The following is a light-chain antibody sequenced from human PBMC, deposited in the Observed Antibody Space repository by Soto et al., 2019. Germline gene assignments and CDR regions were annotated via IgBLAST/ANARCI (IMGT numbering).Light chain of an antibody. Sequence: DIQVTQSPSSLSASVGDRVSITCRASQTISNYLNWYQQKPMKAPKLLIYAASSLQSGVSSRFSGSGSGTGFTLTITSLQREDFATYYCQQTYSAPWTFGQGTEVEIK. V-gene: IGKV1-39*01. CDR3: QQTYSAPWT. CDR1: QTISNY. CDR2: AAS. J-gene: IGKJ1*01.